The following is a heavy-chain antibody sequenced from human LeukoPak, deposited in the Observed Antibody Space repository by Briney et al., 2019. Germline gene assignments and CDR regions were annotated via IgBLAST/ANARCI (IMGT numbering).Heavy chain of an antibody. CDR3: ARLHCSSPSCHRNWFDP. V-gene: IGHV4-59*01. CDR1: GASISNFY. CDR2: ISYSGST. J-gene: IGHJ5*02. D-gene: IGHD2-2*01. Sequence: SETLSFTCTVSGASISNFYWSWIRQPPGKGLEWIGDISYSGSTNYNPSLKSRVTMSVDTSKNQFSLKLRSVTAADTAVYYCARLHCSSPSCHRNWFDPWGQGTLVTVSS.